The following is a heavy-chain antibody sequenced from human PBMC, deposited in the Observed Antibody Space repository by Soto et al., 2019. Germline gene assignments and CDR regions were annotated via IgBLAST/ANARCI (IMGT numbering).Heavy chain of an antibody. CDR2: INSDASTT. CDR1: GFTFSSFW. V-gene: IGHV3-74*01. Sequence: EVQLVESGGGLVQPGGSLSLSCAASGFTFSSFWMYWVRQAPGKGLVWVSRINSDASTTSYADSVKGRFTISRDNAKNTLELQMNRLGAEGTAGYYWARIPPGWGGGQLVLDYWGQGTLVTVSS. D-gene: IGHD6-13*01. J-gene: IGHJ4*02. CDR3: ARIPPGWGGGQLVLDY.